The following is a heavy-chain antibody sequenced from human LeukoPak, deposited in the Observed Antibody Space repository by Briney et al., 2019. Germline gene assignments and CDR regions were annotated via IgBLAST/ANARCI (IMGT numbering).Heavy chain of an antibody. CDR1: GFTFNRNA. D-gene: IGHD6-19*01. CDR3: VRRGDASSGWGDHDY. Sequence: GGSLRLSCVASGFTFNRNAISWVRPAPGRGVEWVSTIGGSGDKTFYADSVKGRFTISRDNSKNMLHLQMSSLTGEDTALYYCVRRGDASSGWGDHDYWGQGALVTVSS. CDR2: IGGSGDKT. J-gene: IGHJ4*02. V-gene: IGHV3-23*01.